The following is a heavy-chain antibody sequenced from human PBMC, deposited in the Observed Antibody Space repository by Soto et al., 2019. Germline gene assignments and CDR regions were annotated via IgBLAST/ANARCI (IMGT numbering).Heavy chain of an antibody. J-gene: IGHJ3*02. CDR3: ARFLTAAGPLDDAFDI. D-gene: IGHD6-13*01. CDR2: INHSGST. CDR1: GGSFSGYY. V-gene: IGHV4-34*01. Sequence: SETLSLTCAVYGGSFSGYYWSWIRQPPGKGLEWMGEINHSGSTNYNPSLKSRVTISVDTSKNQFSLKLSSVTAADTAVYYCARFLTAAGPLDDAFDIWGQGTMVTVSS.